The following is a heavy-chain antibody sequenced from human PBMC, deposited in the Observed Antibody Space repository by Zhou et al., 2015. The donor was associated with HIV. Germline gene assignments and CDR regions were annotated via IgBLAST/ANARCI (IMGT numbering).Heavy chain of an antibody. V-gene: IGHV1-18*01. CDR3: ARDRGGATRPGWRYFDL. CDR2: ISAYNGNT. J-gene: IGHJ2*01. Sequence: LLQSGPEVRKPGSSVKVSCKASGYTFTSYGISWVRQAPGQGLEWMGWISAYNGNTNYAQKFQGRVTITADRSTSTAYMDLRSLRSDDTAVYYCARDRGGATRPGWRYFDLWGRGTLVIVSS. CDR1: GYTFTSYG. D-gene: IGHD6-6*01.